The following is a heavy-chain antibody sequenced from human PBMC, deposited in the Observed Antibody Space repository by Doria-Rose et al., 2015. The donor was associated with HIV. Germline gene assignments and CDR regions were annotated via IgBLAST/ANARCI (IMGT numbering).Heavy chain of an antibody. J-gene: IGHJ6*02. CDR3: ARGLLRGGWNDVDYYYGMDV. Sequence: QVQLQESGAGLVKPSETLSLTCAVFGGSFSGYYWSWIRQPPGKGLEWIGEINHSGSTNYKTSLKSRVTISLDTSRTLSSLKLSSVPAADPAVYYCARGLLRGGWNDVDYYYGMDVWGQGTTVTVSS. CDR2: INHSGST. D-gene: IGHD1-1*01. V-gene: IGHV4-34*01. CDR1: GGSFSGYY.